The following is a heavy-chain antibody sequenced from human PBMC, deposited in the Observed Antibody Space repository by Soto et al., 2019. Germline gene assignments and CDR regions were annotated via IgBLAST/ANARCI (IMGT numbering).Heavy chain of an antibody. J-gene: IGHJ4*01. CDR2: VSHDGRNT. D-gene: IGHD6-19*01. CDR3: AKGGRQWLVTSDFNF. CDR1: GFTFSDYA. Sequence: VQLVESGGGVVQPGRSLRLSCAASGFTFSDYAMHWVRQAPGKGLEWVAVVSHDGRNTHYEDSVKGRFTISRDSSKNTLSLEMTSLRAKDTAVYYCAKGGRQWLVTSDFNFWGHGALVTLSS. V-gene: IGHV3-30*18.